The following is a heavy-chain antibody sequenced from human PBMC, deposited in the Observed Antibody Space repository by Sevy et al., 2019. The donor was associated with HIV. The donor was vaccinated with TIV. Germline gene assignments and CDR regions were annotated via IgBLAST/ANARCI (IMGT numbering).Heavy chain of an antibody. CDR1: GFTFPIYS. CDR3: ARVAVEYCTNDCYHRFDH. V-gene: IGHV3-30*04. J-gene: IGHJ4*02. D-gene: IGHD2-8*01. CDR2: ISYDGNNR. Sequence: GGSLRLSCVASGFTFPIYSVVWVRRAPGKGLEWLTLISYDGNNRYYADSVKGRFTISRDNSNNMLYLQMTNLRVEDTALYFCARVAVEYCTNDCYHRFDHWGLGTLVTVSS.